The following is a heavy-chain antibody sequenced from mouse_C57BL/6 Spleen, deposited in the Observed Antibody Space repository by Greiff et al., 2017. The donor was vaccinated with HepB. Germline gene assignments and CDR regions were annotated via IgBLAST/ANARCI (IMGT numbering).Heavy chain of an antibody. V-gene: IGHV1-82*01. CDR2: IYPGDGDT. Sequence: VQRVESGPELVKPGASVKISCKASGYAFSSSWMNWVKQRPGKGLEWIGRIYPGDGDTNYNGKFKGKATLTADKSSSTAYMQLSSLTSEDSAVYYCARSSITTVVADFDYWGQGTTLTVSS. CDR1: GYAFSSSW. D-gene: IGHD1-1*01. CDR3: ARSSITTVVADFDY. J-gene: IGHJ2*01.